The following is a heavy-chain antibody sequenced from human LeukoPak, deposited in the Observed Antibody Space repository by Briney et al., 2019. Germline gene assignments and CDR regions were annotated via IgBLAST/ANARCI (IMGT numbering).Heavy chain of an antibody. Sequence: ASVKVSCKASGYTLTRYYMHWGRQAPGQGLEWMGWINPNSGGTNYAQKFQGRVTMTRDTSISTAYMELSRLRSDDTAVYYCARYAGLDYWGQGTLVTVSS. CDR1: GYTLTRYY. V-gene: IGHV1-2*02. J-gene: IGHJ4*02. CDR3: ARYAGLDY. CDR2: INPNSGGT. D-gene: IGHD2-8*01.